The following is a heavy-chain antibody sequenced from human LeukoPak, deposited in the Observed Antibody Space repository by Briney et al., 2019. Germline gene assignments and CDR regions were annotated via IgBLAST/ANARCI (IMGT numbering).Heavy chain of an antibody. V-gene: IGHV4-39*01. J-gene: IGHJ1*01. CDR2: IYYSGST. CDR1: GGSISSSSYY. D-gene: IGHD6-6*01. CDR3: ARAGDGAARFQH. Sequence: SETLSLTCTVSGGSISSSSYYWGWIRQPPGKGLEWIGSIYYSGSTYYNPSLKSRVTISVDTSKNQFSLKLSSVTAADTAVYYCARAGDGAARFQHWGQGTLVTVSS.